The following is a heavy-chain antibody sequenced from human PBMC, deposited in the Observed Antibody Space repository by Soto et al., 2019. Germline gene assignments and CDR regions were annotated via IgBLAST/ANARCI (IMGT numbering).Heavy chain of an antibody. CDR2: ISYDGGLQ. CDR3: VADRGYGHASVPYS. Sequence: QAHLVESGGGVVQPGRSLRLSCAASGFTFTSYGMHWVRQAPGTRLEWVAVISYDGGLQHYADSVKGRFTISRDNSKNMVLLQMNSLRAEDTAVYYCVADRGYGHASVPYSGGQGTLGSVSS. D-gene: IGHD5-18*01. CDR1: GFTFTSYG. V-gene: IGHV3-30*03. J-gene: IGHJ5*01.